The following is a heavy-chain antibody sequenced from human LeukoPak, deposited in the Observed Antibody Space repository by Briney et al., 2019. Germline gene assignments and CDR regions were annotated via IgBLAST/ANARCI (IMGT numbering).Heavy chain of an antibody. CDR2: ISSSSVYT. J-gene: IGHJ3*02. CDR1: GLTFSSYH. V-gene: IGHV3-21*04. Sequence: GGSLRLSCKASGLTFSSYHMNWVRQAPGKGLEWVSSISSSSVYTHYADSVKGRITISRDNGKNSLYLQMNSLTAEDTALYYCARDALRDDAFDIWGQGTMVTVSS. CDR3: ARDALRDDAFDI.